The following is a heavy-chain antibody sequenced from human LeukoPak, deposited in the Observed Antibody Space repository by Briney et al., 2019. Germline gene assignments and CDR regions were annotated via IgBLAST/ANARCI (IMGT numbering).Heavy chain of an antibody. CDR3: ARGGGGYFDY. CDR2: IWYDGSNK. V-gene: IGHV3-33*01. D-gene: IGHD3-16*01. CDR1: GFTFSGYG. Sequence: PGRSLRLSCAASGFTFSGYGMHWVRQAPGKGLEWVAAIWYDGSNKYHADSVKGRFTISRDNSKNTLYLQMSSLRAEDTAVYYCARGGGGYFDYWGQGTLVTVSS. J-gene: IGHJ4*02.